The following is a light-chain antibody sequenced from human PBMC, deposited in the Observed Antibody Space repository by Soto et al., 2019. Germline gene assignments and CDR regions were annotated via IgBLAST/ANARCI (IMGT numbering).Light chain of an antibody. CDR3: QEYNSALGNYT. CDR2: AVS. J-gene: IGKJ2*01. V-gene: IGKV1-27*01. CDR1: QGITNY. Sequence: DIQMTQSPPSLSASVGDRVTITCRASQGITNYFAWYQQKPGKVPKLLIYAVSTLHSGVPSRFSGSGSGTDFTLTISSLQPEDIATYYCQEYNSALGNYTFGQGTKLEIK.